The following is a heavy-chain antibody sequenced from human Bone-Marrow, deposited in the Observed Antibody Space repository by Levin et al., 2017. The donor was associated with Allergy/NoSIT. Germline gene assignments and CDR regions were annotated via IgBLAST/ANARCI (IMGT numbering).Heavy chain of an antibody. CDR2: INNDGSST. D-gene: IGHD3-22*01. J-gene: IGHJ4*02. CDR1: GFTFSRYW. Sequence: GGSLRPSCAASGFTFSRYWMHWVRQAPGKGLVWISRINNDGSSTTYADSVKGRFTIYRDNAKNTLYLQMNSRRAEDTAVYYCARGTDSSGYYADYWGQGTLVTVSS. V-gene: IGHV3-74*01. CDR3: ARGTDSSGYYADY.